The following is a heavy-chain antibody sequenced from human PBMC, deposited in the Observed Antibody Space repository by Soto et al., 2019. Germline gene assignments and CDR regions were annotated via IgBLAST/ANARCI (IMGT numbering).Heavy chain of an antibody. V-gene: IGHV3-53*01. CDR3: ARDRSDSSRADSFDV. J-gene: IGHJ3*01. CDR1: GFNVSHNY. Sequence: RGSLRLSWVVSGFNVSHNYMSWFSQAPGMGLEWVSVIYRGFSTFYADSVKGRFTISRDDSKNTVYLQMNSLRAEDTAVYYCARDRSDSSRADSFDVWGQGTMVTVSS. D-gene: IGHD6-25*01. CDR2: IYRGFST.